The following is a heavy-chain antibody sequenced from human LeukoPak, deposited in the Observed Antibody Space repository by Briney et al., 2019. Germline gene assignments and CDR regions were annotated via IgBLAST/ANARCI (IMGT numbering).Heavy chain of an antibody. V-gene: IGHV3-74*01. Sequence: PGGSLRLSCAASGFTFSSYWMHWARQAPGKGLVWVSRITGDGSTTNYADSVRGRFTISRDNAKNTLYLQMNSLRAEDTAVYYCARNPYSFALDYWGQGTIVTVSS. CDR3: ARNPYSFALDY. D-gene: IGHD5-18*01. J-gene: IGHJ4*02. CDR1: GFTFSSYW. CDR2: ITGDGSTT.